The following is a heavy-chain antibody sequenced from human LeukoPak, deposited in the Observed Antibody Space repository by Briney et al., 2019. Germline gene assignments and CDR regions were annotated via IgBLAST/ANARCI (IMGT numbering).Heavy chain of an antibody. D-gene: IGHD3-10*01. CDR1: GGSIGSYY. V-gene: IGHV4-4*07. J-gene: IGHJ6*03. CDR2: IYTSGST. CDR3: ARGGITDGSGAPPEYYYYMDV. Sequence: SETLSLTCTVSGGSIGSYYWSWIRQPAGKGLEWIGRIYTSGSTNYNPSLKSRVTMSVDTSKNQFSLKLSSVTAADTAVYYCARGGITDGSGAPPEYYYYMDVWGKGTTVTVSS.